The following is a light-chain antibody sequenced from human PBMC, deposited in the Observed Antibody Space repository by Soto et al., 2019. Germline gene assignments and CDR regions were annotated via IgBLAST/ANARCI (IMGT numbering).Light chain of an antibody. CDR3: QQYDSYPLT. CDR2: KAS. J-gene: IGKJ4*01. Sequence: DIQMTQSPSTLPASVGDRVPITCRASQSISSWLAWYQQKPGKAPNLLIYKASSLESGVPSRFSGSGSGTEFTLTVSSLQPDDFATYYSQQYDSYPLTFGGGTKVDI. CDR1: QSISSW. V-gene: IGKV1-5*03.